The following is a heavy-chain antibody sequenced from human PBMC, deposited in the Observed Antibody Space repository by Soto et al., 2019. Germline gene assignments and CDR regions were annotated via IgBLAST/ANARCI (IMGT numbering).Heavy chain of an antibody. Sequence: QVQLVQSGAEVKKPGASVKVSCKASGYTFTSYAMHWVRQAPGQRLEWMGWINAGNGNTKYSQKFQGRVTITRDTSASTAYMELGSLRSEDTAVYYCARLGEWELLHFDYWGQGTLVTVSS. J-gene: IGHJ4*02. V-gene: IGHV1-3*01. D-gene: IGHD1-26*01. CDR2: INAGNGNT. CDR1: GYTFTSYA. CDR3: ARLGEWELLHFDY.